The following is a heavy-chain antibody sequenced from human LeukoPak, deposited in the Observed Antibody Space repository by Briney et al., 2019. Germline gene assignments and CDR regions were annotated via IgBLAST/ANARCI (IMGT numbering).Heavy chain of an antibody. D-gene: IGHD5-24*01. Sequence: GGSLRLSCAASGFTFSSYSMNWVRQAPGKGLEWVSYISSSSSTIYYADSVKGRFTISRDNSKNTLYLQMNSLRAEDTAVYYCAKVPRWLQNFDAFDIWGQGTMVTVSS. CDR3: AKVPRWLQNFDAFDI. CDR2: ISSSSSTI. J-gene: IGHJ3*02. V-gene: IGHV3-48*01. CDR1: GFTFSSYS.